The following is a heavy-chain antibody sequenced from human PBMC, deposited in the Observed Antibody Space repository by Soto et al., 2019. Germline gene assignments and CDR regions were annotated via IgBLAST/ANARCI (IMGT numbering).Heavy chain of an antibody. V-gene: IGHV6-1*01. J-gene: IGHJ6*02. Sequence: QTLSLTCVGSGDTVSSNSVAWNWVRQSPSRGLEWLGRTYYRSRWYSDYAVSVRSRIDINADTSKNQVSLQLNSVTPEDTAVYYCARSEEDSDYYYYGMDVWGLGTTVTVSS. CDR3: ARSEEDSDYYYYGMDV. D-gene: IGHD2-15*01. CDR2: TYYRSRWYS. CDR1: GDTVSSNSVA.